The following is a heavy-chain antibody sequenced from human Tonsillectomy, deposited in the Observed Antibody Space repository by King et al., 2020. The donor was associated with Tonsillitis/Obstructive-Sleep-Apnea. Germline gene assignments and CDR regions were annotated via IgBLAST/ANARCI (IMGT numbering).Heavy chain of an antibody. V-gene: IGHV3-23*04. CDR1: GFTLSSYV. CDR2: VSGSGSIT. J-gene: IGHJ3*02. CDR3: AKDIAAAYDSFDI. D-gene: IGHD6-13*01. Sequence: VQLVESGGGLVQPGGSLRLSCAASGFTLSSYVMSWVRQAPGKGLELVSAVSGSGSITYYADSVKGRFTISRDNAKNTLYLQMNSLRAEDTAVYYCAKDIAAAYDSFDIWGQGTMVTVSS.